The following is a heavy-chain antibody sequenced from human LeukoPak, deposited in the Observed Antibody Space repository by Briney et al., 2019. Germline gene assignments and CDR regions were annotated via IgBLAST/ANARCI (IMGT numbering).Heavy chain of an antibody. CDR1: GYTFTGYY. Sequence: ASVKVSCKASGYTFTGYYMHWVRQAPGQGLEWMGWINPNSGGTNYAQKFQGRVTMTRDTSISTAYMELSRLRSDDTAVYYCARGGQLGDYYYYYMDVWGKGTTVTVSS. J-gene: IGHJ6*03. CDR2: INPNSGGT. CDR3: ARGGQLGDYYYYYMDV. V-gene: IGHV1-2*02. D-gene: IGHD6-6*01.